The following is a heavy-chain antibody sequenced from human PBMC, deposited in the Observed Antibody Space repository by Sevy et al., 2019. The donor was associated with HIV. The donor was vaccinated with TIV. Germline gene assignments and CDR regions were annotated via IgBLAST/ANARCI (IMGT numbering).Heavy chain of an antibody. CDR1: GFPFSSYA. D-gene: IGHD5-18*01. J-gene: IGHJ6*02. V-gene: IGHV3-30-3*01. CDR2: ISYDGNNK. CDR3: ARDLDTAMVDYYYYYGMDV. Sequence: GGSLRLSCAASGFPFSSYAMSWVRQAPGKGLEWVAVISYDGNNKYYADSVKGRFTISRDNSKSTLSLQMNSLRAEDTAVYYCARDLDTAMVDYYYYYGMDVWGQGTTVTVSS.